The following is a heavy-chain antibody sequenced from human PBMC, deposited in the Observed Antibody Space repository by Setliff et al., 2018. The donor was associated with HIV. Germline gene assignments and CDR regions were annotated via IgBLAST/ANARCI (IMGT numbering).Heavy chain of an antibody. CDR3: ARVRAGGEYFQY. Sequence: GASVKVSCKASGYTFNGYSMHWVRQAPGQGLEWMGWINPNSGGTNYAQKFQGRVIMTRDKSISTAYMELNRLRSDDTAVYYCARVRAGGEYFQYWGQGTLVTVS. CDR2: INPNSGGT. J-gene: IGHJ1*01. CDR1: GYTFNGYS. D-gene: IGHD3-10*01. V-gene: IGHV1-2*02.